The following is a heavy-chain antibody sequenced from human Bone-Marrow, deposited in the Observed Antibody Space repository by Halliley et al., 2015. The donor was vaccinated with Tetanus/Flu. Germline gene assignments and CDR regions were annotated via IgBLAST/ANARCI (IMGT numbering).Heavy chain of an antibody. CDR2: IFYSGIT. Sequence: TLSLTCTVSGGSVSSDYWSWIRQSPGRGLEWIGDIFYSGITNYNPSLKSRVTMSVDTSDNEFTLNLTSVTAADTAVYYCARNLQGSGYCYREDAFDIWGQGTVVTVSS. V-gene: IGHV4-59*02. CDR3: ARNLQGSGYCYREDAFDI. D-gene: IGHD6-13*01. CDR1: GGSVSSDY. J-gene: IGHJ3*02.